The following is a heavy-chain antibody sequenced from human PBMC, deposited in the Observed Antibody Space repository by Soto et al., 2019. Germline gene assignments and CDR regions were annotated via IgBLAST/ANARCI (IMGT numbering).Heavy chain of an antibody. Sequence: SVKVSCKASGGTFSSYAISWVRQAPGQGLEWMGGIIPIFGTANYAQKFQGRVTITADEPTSTAYMELSSLRSEDTAVYYCARAPPFVNDGYNPLYFDYWGQGILVTVSS. J-gene: IGHJ4*02. CDR1: GGTFSSYA. CDR3: ARAPPFVNDGYNPLYFDY. CDR2: IIPIFGTA. V-gene: IGHV1-69*13. D-gene: IGHD5-12*01.